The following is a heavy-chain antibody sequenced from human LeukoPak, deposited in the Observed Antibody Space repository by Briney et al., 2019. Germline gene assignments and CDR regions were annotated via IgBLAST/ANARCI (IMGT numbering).Heavy chain of an antibody. V-gene: IGHV3-23*01. CDR1: GFTFSSYA. J-gene: IGHJ4*02. CDR3: VKDYSTIAAAANPLFDY. D-gene: IGHD6-13*01. CDR2: ITGSGDTT. Sequence: PGGSLRLSCAASGFTFSSYAVTWVRQAPGKGLEWVSGITGSGDTTFYADSVKGRFTISRDNSKNTLYLQMHSLRAEDTAVYYCVKDYSTIAAAANPLFDYWGQGARVTVSS.